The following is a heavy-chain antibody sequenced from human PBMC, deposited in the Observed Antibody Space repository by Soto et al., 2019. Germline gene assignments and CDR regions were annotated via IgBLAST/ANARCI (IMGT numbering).Heavy chain of an antibody. Sequence: PWGSLRLSFADSGFTFSGYPLSWVRQAPGKGLEWVSAISGSGGSTYYADSVKGRFTISRDNSKNSLYLQMNSLRAEDTAFYYCVRGASLNFDYWGQGTLVNVSS. CDR2: ISGSGGST. CDR1: GFTFSGYP. D-gene: IGHD1-26*01. CDR3: VRGASLNFDY. V-gene: IGHV3-23*01. J-gene: IGHJ4*02.